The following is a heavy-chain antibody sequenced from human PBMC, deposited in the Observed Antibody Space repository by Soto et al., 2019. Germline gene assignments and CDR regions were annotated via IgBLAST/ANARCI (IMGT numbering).Heavy chain of an antibody. CDR1: WFTLCRHS. D-gene: IGHD2-8*01. CDR3: ATRYCTNGVCYLKAFDI. Sequence: GGSPRISRAASWFTLCRHSLSWGRPAPGEGLEWVSAISGSGGSTYYADSVKGRFTISRDNSKNTVYLQMNSLRAEDTAVYYCATRYCTNGVCYLKAFDIWGQGTMVTVSS. CDR2: ISGSGGST. J-gene: IGHJ3*02. V-gene: IGHV3-23*01.